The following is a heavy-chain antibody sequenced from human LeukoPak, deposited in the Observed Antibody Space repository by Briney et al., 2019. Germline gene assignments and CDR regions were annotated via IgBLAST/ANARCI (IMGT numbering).Heavy chain of an antibody. Sequence: SETLSLTCTVSGGSISSGSYYWCWIRQPAGKGLEWIGRIYTSGSTNYNPSLKSRVTISVDTSKNQFSLKLSSVTAADTAVYYCAREPGIAVADNQFDYWGQGTLVTVSS. D-gene: IGHD6-19*01. CDR1: GGSISSGSYY. CDR2: IYTSGST. V-gene: IGHV4-61*02. CDR3: AREPGIAVADNQFDY. J-gene: IGHJ4*02.